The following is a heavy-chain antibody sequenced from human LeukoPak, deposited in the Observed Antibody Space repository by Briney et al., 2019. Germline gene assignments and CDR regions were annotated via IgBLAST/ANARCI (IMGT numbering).Heavy chain of an antibody. CDR2: ISGSGGST. CDR1: GYTFSSYA. D-gene: IGHD2-21*02. V-gene: IGHV3-23*01. J-gene: IGHJ3*02. Sequence: GGSLRLSCAASGYTFSSYAMSWVRQAPGKGLEWVSAISGSGGSTYYADSVRGRFTISRDNSKNTLYLQMNSLRAEDTAVYYCAKGGHIVVVTADDAFDIWGQGTMVTVSS. CDR3: AKGGHIVVVTADDAFDI.